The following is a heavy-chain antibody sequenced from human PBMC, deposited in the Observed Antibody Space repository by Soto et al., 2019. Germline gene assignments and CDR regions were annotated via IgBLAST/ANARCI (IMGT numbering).Heavy chain of an antibody. CDR3: TRGPRSTSTGTGAF. CDR2: INDDGSST. D-gene: IGHD1-1*01. J-gene: IGHJ4*02. Sequence: GGSLRLSCAASGFTFSMYWMHWVRQVPGKGPEWVSRINDDGSSTSYADSVKGRFTISRDNAKNTLYLQMNDLRAEDTAVYYCTRGPRSTSTGTGAFWGQGTLVTVYS. CDR1: GFTFSMYW. V-gene: IGHV3-74*01.